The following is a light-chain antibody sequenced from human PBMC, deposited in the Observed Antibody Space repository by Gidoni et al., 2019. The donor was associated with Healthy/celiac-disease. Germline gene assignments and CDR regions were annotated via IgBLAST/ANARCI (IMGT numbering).Light chain of an antibody. J-gene: IGKJ2*01. CDR2: GAS. CDR1: QSVSSSY. V-gene: IGKV3-20*01. Sequence: EIVLTQSQGPLSLSPGERATLSCRASQSVSSSYLAWYQQKPGQAPRLLIYGASSRATGIPDRFSGSGSWTDFTLTISRLEPEVFAVYYCQQYGSSPPYTFGQGTKLEIK. CDR3: QQYGSSPPYT.